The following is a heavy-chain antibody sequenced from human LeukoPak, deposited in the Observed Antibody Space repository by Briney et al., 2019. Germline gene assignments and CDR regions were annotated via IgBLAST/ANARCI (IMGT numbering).Heavy chain of an antibody. Sequence: TGGSLTLSCAASGFTFSSYWMSWVRQAPGEGLEWVANIKQDGSEKYYVDSVKGRFTISRDNAKNSLYLQMNSLRAEDTAVYYCARDSWGHDAFDIWGQGTMVTVSS. J-gene: IGHJ3*02. V-gene: IGHV3-7*01. CDR3: ARDSWGHDAFDI. D-gene: IGHD7-27*01. CDR1: GFTFSSYW. CDR2: IKQDGSEK.